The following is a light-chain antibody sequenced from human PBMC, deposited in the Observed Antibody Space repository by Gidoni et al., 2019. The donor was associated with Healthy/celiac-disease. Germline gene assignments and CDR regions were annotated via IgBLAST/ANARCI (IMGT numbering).Light chain of an antibody. V-gene: IGKV1-13*02. Sequence: AIQLTQSPSSLSASLGDRVTITCRASQGISSALAWYQQKPGKAPKLLIYDASSLESGVPSRFSGSGSGTDFTLTISSLQPEDFATYYCQQFHSYPLFFXQXTRLEIK. CDR1: QGISSA. J-gene: IGKJ5*01. CDR2: DAS. CDR3: QQFHSYPLF.